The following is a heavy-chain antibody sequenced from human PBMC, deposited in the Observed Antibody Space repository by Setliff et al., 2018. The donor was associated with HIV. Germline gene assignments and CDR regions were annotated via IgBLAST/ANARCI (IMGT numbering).Heavy chain of an antibody. CDR1: GYTFTSYY. D-gene: IGHD6-19*01. CDR3: ARDRVAGNIDY. V-gene: IGHV1-46*01. CDR2: INPSGGST. Sequence: GASVKVSCKASGYTFTSYYMHWVRQAPGQGLEWMGIINPSGGSTGYAQKFQGRVTMTRDTSTSTVYMELSSLSSEDTAVYYCARDRVAGNIDYWGQGTLVTVSS. J-gene: IGHJ4*02.